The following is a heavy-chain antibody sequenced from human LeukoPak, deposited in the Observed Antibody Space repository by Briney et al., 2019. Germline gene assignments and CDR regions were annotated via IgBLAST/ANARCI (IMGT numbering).Heavy chain of an antibody. CDR3: AKSMVRGVIMAYYFDY. Sequence: GGSLRLSCAASGFTFSSYAMSWVRQAPGKGLEWVSAISGSGGSTYYADSVKGRFTISRDNFKNTLYLQMSSLRAEDTAVYYCAKSMVRGVIMAYYFDYWGQGTLVTVSS. D-gene: IGHD3-10*01. CDR2: ISGSGGST. CDR1: GFTFSSYA. J-gene: IGHJ4*02. V-gene: IGHV3-23*01.